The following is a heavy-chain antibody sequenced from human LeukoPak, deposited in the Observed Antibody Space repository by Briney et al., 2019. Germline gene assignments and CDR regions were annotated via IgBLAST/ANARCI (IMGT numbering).Heavy chain of an antibody. J-gene: IGHJ3*02. D-gene: IGHD3-3*01. CDR3: ARDVGEYYDFWSGSDAFDI. CDR2: ISAYNGNT. V-gene: IGHV1-18*01. Sequence: SVKVSCKASGYTFTSYGISWVRQAPGQGLEWMGWISAYNGNTNYAQKLQGRVTMTTDTSTGTAYMELRSLRSDDTAVYYCARDVGEYYDFWSGSDAFDIWGQGTMVTVSS. CDR1: GYTFTSYG.